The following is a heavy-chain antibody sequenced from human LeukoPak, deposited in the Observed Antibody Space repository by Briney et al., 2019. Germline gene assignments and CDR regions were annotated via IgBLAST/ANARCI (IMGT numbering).Heavy chain of an antibody. Sequence: SETLSLTCAVYGGSFSGYYYSWIRQPPGRGLEWIGEIDHSGSPNYNPSLKSRVTISVDTSKNQFSLKLSSVTASDTAVYYCARVRSSSWYSDYWGQGTLVTLSS. CDR2: IDHSGSP. CDR1: GGSFSGYY. J-gene: IGHJ4*02. V-gene: IGHV4-34*01. D-gene: IGHD6-13*01. CDR3: ARVRSSSWYSDY.